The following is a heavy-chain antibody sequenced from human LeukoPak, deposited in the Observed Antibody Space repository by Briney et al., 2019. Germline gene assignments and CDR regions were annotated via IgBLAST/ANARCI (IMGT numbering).Heavy chain of an antibody. D-gene: IGHD3-22*01. Sequence: GGSLRLSCAASGFTFSSNSMNWVRQAPGKGLEWVSSISSSSSYIYYADSVKGRFTISRDNAKNSLYLQMSSLRAEDTAVYYCARAAPNYYDSSGYSPDAFDIWGQGTMVTVSS. V-gene: IGHV3-21*01. CDR1: GFTFSSNS. CDR2: ISSSSSYI. CDR3: ARAAPNYYDSSGYSPDAFDI. J-gene: IGHJ3*02.